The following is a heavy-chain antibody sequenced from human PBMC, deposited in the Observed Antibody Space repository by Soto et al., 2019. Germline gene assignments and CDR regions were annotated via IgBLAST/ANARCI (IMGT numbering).Heavy chain of an antibody. CDR3: ARRAGDCSSTSCYAFYAFDI. Sequence: PSEPLSLTCAVYGGSFSGYYWSWIRQPPGKGLEWIGEINHSGSTNYNPSLKSRVTISVDTSKNQFSLKLSSVTAADTAVYYCARRAGDCSSTSCYAFYAFDIWGQGTMVTVSS. V-gene: IGHV4-34*01. D-gene: IGHD2-2*01. CDR2: INHSGST. CDR1: GGSFSGYY. J-gene: IGHJ3*02.